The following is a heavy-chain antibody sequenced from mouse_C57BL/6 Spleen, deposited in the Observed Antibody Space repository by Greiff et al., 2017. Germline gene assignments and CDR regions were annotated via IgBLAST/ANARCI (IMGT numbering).Heavy chain of an antibody. D-gene: IGHD2-5*01. CDR1: GYTFTSYW. J-gene: IGHJ1*03. V-gene: IGHV1-69*01. CDR3: ARGSNYDWYFDV. CDR2: IDPSDSYT. Sequence: QVQLQQPGAELVMPGASVKLSCKASGYTFTSYWMHWVKQRPGQGLEWIGEIDPSDSYTNYNQKFKGKSTLTVDKSSSTAYMQLSSLTSEDSAVYYCARGSNYDWYFDVWGTGTTVTVSS.